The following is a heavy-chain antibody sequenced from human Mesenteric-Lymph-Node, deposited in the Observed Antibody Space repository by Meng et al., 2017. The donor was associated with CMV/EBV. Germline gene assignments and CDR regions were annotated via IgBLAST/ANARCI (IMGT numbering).Heavy chain of an antibody. J-gene: IGHJ5*02. V-gene: IGHV3-48*04. Sequence: GGSLRLSCAASGFTFSSYKMDWVRQAPGKGREWVSHISDSISTIYYADSVKGRFTISRDNAKNSLYLQMNSLRAEDTAVYYCARPMVRGVMGSFDPWGQGTLVTVSS. D-gene: IGHD3-10*01. CDR2: ISDSISTI. CDR3: ARPMVRGVMGSFDP. CDR1: GFTFSSYK.